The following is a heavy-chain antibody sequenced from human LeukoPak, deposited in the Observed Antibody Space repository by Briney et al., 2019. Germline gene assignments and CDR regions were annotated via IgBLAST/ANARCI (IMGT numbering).Heavy chain of an antibody. CDR2: ISSSSSYI. V-gene: IGHV3-21*04. J-gene: IGHJ6*02. CDR3: AKYERWWYLGMDV. Sequence: GGSLRLSCAASGFTFSSYSMNWVRQAPGKGLEWVSSISSSSSYIYYADSVKGRFTISRDNSKDTLYLQMNSLRAEDTAVYYCAKYERWWYLGMDVWGQGTTITVSS. D-gene: IGHD2-15*01. CDR1: GFTFSSYS.